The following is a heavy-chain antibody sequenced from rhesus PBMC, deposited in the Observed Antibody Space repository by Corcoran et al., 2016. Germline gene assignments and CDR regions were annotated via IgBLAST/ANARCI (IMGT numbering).Heavy chain of an antibody. CDR1: GGSLRHSSY. CDR3: ARGGCSGIYCTNWYFDL. J-gene: IGHJ2*01. CDR2: IYGSGGST. V-gene: IGHV4-160*01. Sequence: QVQLQESGPGLVTPSETLSLTCTVSGGSLRHSSYWRWIRSPPGQGLEWIGRIYGSGGSTDYNPSRKSRVTISTDTAKNQVSLKLSSVTAADTAVYYCARGGCSGIYCTNWYFDLWGPGTPITISS. D-gene: IGHD2-27*01.